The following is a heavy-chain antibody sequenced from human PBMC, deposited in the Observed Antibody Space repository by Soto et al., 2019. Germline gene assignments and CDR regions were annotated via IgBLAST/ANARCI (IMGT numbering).Heavy chain of an antibody. Sequence: SETLSLTCTVSGGSTSSGDYYWSWIREPPGKGLEWIGYIYYSGSTYYNPSLKSRVTISVDTSKNQFSLKLSSVTAADTAVYYCARARRSYGYPYYFDYWGQGTLVTVSS. D-gene: IGHD5-18*01. V-gene: IGHV4-30-4*01. CDR2: IYYSGST. CDR3: ARARRSYGYPYYFDY. J-gene: IGHJ4*02. CDR1: GGSTSSGDYY.